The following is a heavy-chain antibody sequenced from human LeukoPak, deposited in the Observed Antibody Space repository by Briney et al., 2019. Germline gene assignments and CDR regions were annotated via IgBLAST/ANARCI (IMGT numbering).Heavy chain of an antibody. CDR1: GFTFSSYW. CDR2: IKQDGSEK. D-gene: IGHD6-19*01. CDR3: AKGRQQWLSPFDY. V-gene: IGHV3-7*03. J-gene: IGHJ4*02. Sequence: GGSLRLSCAASGFTFSSYWMSWVRQAPGKGLEWVANIKQDGSEKYYVDSVKGRFTISRDNSKNTLDLQMNSLRAEDTAVYYCAKGRQQWLSPFDYWGQGTLVTVSS.